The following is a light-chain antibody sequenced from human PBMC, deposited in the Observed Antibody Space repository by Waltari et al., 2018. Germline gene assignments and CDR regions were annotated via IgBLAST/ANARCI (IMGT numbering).Light chain of an antibody. CDR3: QQRSNWPPT. CDR1: KGVRSY. V-gene: IGKV3-11*01. CDR2: DAS. Sequence: EIVLTQSPATLSLSPGERATISCRASKGVRSYLAWYQQTPGQAPRLLIYDASNRATGIPARFSGSGSGTDFTLTISSLEPEDFAVYYCQQRSNWPPTFGQGTKVEIK. J-gene: IGKJ1*01.